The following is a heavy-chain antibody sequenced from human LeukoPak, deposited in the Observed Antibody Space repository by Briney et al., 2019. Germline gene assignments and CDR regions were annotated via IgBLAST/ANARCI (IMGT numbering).Heavy chain of an antibody. Sequence: SETLSLTCAVYGGSFSGYYWSWIRQPPGKGLEWIGEINHSGSTNYNPSLKSRVTISVDTSKNQFSLKLSSVTAADTAVYYCATPYCSSTSCLGGNWGQGTLVTVSS. CDR3: ATPYCSSTSCLGGN. V-gene: IGHV4-34*01. J-gene: IGHJ4*02. CDR2: INHSGST. CDR1: GGSFSGYY. D-gene: IGHD2-2*01.